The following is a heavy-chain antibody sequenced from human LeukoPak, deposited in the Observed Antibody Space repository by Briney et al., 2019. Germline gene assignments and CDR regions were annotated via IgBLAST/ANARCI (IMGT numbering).Heavy chain of an antibody. CDR3: ARGEMRYCTGGSCYDY. CDR2: IYPGDSDT. CDR1: GYRFTSYW. Sequence: GEALKISCKGSGYRFTSYWIGWVRQMPGKGLEWRGIIYPGDSDTTYSPSFQGQVTISADKSISTAYLQSSSLKASDTAMYYCARGEMRYCTGGSCYDYWGQGTLVSVSS. D-gene: IGHD2-15*01. J-gene: IGHJ4*02. V-gene: IGHV5-51*01.